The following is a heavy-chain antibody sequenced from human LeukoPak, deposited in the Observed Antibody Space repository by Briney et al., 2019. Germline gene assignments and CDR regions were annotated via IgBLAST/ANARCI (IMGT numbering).Heavy chain of an antibody. J-gene: IGHJ5*02. CDR2: ISWNSGSI. CDR1: GFTFDDYA. Sequence: GGSLRLSCAASGFTFDDYAMHWVRQAPGKGLEWVSGISWNSGSIGYADSVKGRFTISRDNAKNSLYLQMNSLRAEDTALCYCAKEGIAAAYDWFDPWSQGTLVTVSS. D-gene: IGHD6-13*01. V-gene: IGHV3-9*01. CDR3: AKEGIAAAYDWFDP.